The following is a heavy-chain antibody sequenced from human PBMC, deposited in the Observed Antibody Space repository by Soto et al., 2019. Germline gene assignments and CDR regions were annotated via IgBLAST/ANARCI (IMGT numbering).Heavy chain of an antibody. D-gene: IGHD3-10*01. CDR3: ARGRGSGSSFYYYGMDV. CDR1: GGSISSYY. V-gene: IGHV4-59*01. Sequence: SETLSLTCTVSGGSISSYYRSWIRQPPGKGLEWIGYIYYSGSTNYNPSLKSRVTISVDTSKNQFSLKLSSVTAADTAVYYCARGRGSGSSFYYYGMDVWGQRTTVTVSS. J-gene: IGHJ6*02. CDR2: IYYSGST.